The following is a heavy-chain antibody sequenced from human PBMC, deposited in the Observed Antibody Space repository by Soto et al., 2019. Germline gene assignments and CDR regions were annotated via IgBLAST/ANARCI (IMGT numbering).Heavy chain of an antibody. CDR2: IYYIGST. CDR3: ARDHVGSYYDSSGYYY. CDR1: GGSVSSGSYY. D-gene: IGHD3-22*01. V-gene: IGHV4-61*01. J-gene: IGHJ4*02. Sequence: PSETLSLTCTVSGGSVSSGSYYWSWIRHPPGKGLEWIGYIYYIGSTNYNPSLKSRVTISVDTSKNQFSLKLSSVTAADTAVYYCARDHVGSYYDSSGYYYWGQGTLITVSS.